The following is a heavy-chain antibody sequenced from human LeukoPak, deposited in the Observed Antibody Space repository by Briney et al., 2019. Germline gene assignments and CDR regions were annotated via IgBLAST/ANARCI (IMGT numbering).Heavy chain of an antibody. D-gene: IGHD1-26*01. J-gene: IGHJ6*03. V-gene: IGHV3-9*01. Sequence: GRSLRLSCAASGFTFDDYAMHWVRQAPGKGLEWVSGISWNSGSIGYADSVKDRFTISRDNAKNSLYLQMNSLRAEDTAIYYCARDPYSGSYGDSYYYYMDVWGKGTTVTISS. CDR3: ARDPYSGSYGDSYYYYMDV. CDR1: GFTFDDYA. CDR2: ISWNSGSI.